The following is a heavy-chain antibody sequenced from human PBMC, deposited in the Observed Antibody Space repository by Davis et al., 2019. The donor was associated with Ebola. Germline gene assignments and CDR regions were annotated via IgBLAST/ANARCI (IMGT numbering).Heavy chain of an antibody. CDR1: GFTFSTFG. V-gene: IGHV3-48*01. CDR2: ISQTGTI. J-gene: IGHJ4*02. D-gene: IGHD2-2*01. Sequence: GESLKISCDASGFTFSTFGMNWVRQAPGRGLEWVSYISQTGTIYYADSVKGRFTISRDNARNSLHLQMNSLKTEDTAVYYCTWDLVPFVIGSFDSWGQGTLVTVSS. CDR3: TWDLVPFVIGSFDS.